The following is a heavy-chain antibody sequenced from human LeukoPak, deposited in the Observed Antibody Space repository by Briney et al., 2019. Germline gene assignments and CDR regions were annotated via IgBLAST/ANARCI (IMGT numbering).Heavy chain of an antibody. J-gene: IGHJ6*03. CDR1: GGSFSDYY. CDR3: ARGLGYYDSSGYPSPRIYYYYYMDV. V-gene: IGHV4-34*01. D-gene: IGHD3-22*01. CDR2: INHSGST. Sequence: SETLSLTCAVYGGSFSDYYWSWIRQPPGKGLEWIGEINHSGSTNYNPSLKSRVTISVDTSKNQFSLKLSSVTAADTAVYYCARGLGYYDSSGYPSPRIYYYYYMDVWGKGTTVTVSS.